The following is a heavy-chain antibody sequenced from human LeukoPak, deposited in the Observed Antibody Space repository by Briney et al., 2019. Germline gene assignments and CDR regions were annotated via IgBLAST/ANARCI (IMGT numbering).Heavy chain of an antibody. CDR2: IYPNNGDT. D-gene: IGHD2-2*01. J-gene: IGHJ4*02. CDR3: SREASCDTTSCPQDY. Sequence: ASVKVSCKASGYTFTVHFIFWVRQSPAQRLELVASIYPNNGDTYYVPKFQGRVTVTSDTSISTAYMDISGLRSDDTAFYYCSREASCDTTSCPQDYWGQGTLVTVSS. CDR1: GYTFTVHF. V-gene: IGHV1-2*02.